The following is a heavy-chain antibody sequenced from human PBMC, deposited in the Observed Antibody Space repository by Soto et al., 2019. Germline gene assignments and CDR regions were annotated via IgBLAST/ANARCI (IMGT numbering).Heavy chain of an antibody. CDR2: IIPILGIA. Sequence: QVQLVQSGAEVKKPGSSVKVSCKASGGTFSSYTISWVRQAPGQGLEWMGRIIPILGIANYAQKFQCRVTITADKSTSTAYMELSSLRAEDTAVYYCAVGDYDILTVYFGYYMDVWGKGTTVTVSS. J-gene: IGHJ6*03. D-gene: IGHD3-9*01. CDR3: AVGDYDILTVYFGYYMDV. CDR1: GGTFSSYT. V-gene: IGHV1-69*02.